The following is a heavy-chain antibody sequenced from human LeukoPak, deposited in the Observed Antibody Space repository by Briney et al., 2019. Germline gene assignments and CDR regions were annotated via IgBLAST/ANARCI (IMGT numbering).Heavy chain of an antibody. CDR2: ITRSSIYI. CDR3: ARDAEQWLFAFDI. V-gene: IGHV3-21*01. Sequence: GGSLRLSCAASGFTFSSYSMNWVRQAPGKGLEWVSSITRSSIYIYYADSVKGRFTISRDNAKNSLYLQMNSLRAEDTAVYYCARDAEQWLFAFDIWGQGTMVTVSS. CDR1: GFTFSSYS. J-gene: IGHJ3*02. D-gene: IGHD6-19*01.